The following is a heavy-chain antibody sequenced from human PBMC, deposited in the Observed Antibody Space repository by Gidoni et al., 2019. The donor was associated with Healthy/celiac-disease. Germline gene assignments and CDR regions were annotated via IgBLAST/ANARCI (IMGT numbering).Heavy chain of an antibody. CDR3: ARDQGGYYYDSRGYFTGSYIDY. CDR1: EFTFSSSS. J-gene: IGHJ4*02. D-gene: IGHD3-22*01. Sequence: EVQLVESGGGLVKPGGSLRLSCAASEFTFSSSSMNWVRQAPGKGLEWVSSISSSSTYIYYADSLKGRFTISRDNAKNSLYLQMNSLRAEDTAVYYCARDQGGYYYDSRGYFTGSYIDYWGQGTLVTVSS. CDR2: ISSSSTYI. V-gene: IGHV3-21*01.